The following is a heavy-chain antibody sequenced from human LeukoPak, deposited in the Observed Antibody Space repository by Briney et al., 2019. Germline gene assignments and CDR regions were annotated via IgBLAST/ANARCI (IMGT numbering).Heavy chain of an antibody. CDR2: IIPILGIA. V-gene: IGHV1-69*04. Sequence: GSSVKVSCKASGGTFSSYAISWVRQAPGQGLEWMGRIIPILGIANYAQKFQGRVTITADKSTSTAYMELSSLRSEDTAVYYCASGPPNYVRWFDPWGQGTLVTVSS. J-gene: IGHJ5*02. CDR1: GGTFSSYA. CDR3: ASGPPNYVRWFDP. D-gene: IGHD3-10*02.